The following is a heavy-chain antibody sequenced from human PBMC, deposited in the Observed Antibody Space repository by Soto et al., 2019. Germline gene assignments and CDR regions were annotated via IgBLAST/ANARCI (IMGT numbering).Heavy chain of an antibody. CDR2: ISYDGSNK. D-gene: IGHD6-19*01. J-gene: IGHJ4*02. V-gene: IGHV3-30*18. CDR3: AKDPAVAGTLYFDY. Sequence: QVQLVESGGGVVQSGRSLRLSCAASGFTFSSYGMHWVRQAPGKGLEWVAVISYDGSNKYYADSVKGRFTISRDNSKNTLYLQMNSLRAEDTAVYYCAKDPAVAGTLYFDYWGQGTLVTVSS. CDR1: GFTFSSYG.